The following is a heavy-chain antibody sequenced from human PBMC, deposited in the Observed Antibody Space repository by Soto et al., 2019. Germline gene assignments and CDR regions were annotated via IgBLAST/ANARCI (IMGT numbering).Heavy chain of an antibody. CDR2: ISGSGGST. V-gene: IGHV3-23*01. D-gene: IGHD3-9*01. J-gene: IGHJ4*02. CDR3: ARPPYDILTGYTLLY. CDR1: GFTFSSYA. Sequence: LRLSCAASGFTFSSYAMSWVRQAPGKGLEWVSAISGSGGSTYYADSVKGRFTISRDNSKNTLYLQMNSLRAEDTAVYYCARPPYDILTGYTLLYWGQGTLVTVSS.